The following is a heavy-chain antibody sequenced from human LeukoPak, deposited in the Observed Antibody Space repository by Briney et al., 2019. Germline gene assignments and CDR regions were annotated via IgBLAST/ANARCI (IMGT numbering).Heavy chain of an antibody. Sequence: GGSLRLSCAASGFTFSSYAMSWVRQAPGKGLEWVSAISGSGGSTYYADSVKGRFTISRDNSKNTLYPQMNSLRAEDTAVYYCAKHFCTGLDCSLFDSWGQGTLVTVSS. CDR2: ISGSGGST. V-gene: IGHV3-23*01. J-gene: IGHJ4*02. CDR3: AKHFCTGLDCSLFDS. CDR1: GFTFSSYA. D-gene: IGHD3/OR15-3a*01.